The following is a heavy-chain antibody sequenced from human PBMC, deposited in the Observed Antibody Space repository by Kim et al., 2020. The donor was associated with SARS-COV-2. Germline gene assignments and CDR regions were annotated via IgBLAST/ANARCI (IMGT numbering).Heavy chain of an antibody. J-gene: IGHJ4*02. D-gene: IGHD3-10*01. CDR3: ARVPPVLLWFGELLFDY. CDR1: GYTFTSYG. V-gene: IGHV1-18*01. CDR2: ISAYNGNT. Sequence: ASVKVSCKASGYTFTSYGISWVRQAPGQGLEWMGWISAYNGNTNYAQKLQGRVTMTTDTSTSTAYMELRSLRSDDTAGYYCARVPPVLLWFGELLFDYWGQGTLVTVSS.